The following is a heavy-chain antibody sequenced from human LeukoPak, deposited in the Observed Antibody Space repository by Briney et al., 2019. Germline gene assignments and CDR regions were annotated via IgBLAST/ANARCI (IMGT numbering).Heavy chain of an antibody. D-gene: IGHD6-13*01. CDR2: INHSGST. Sequence: SETLSLTCAVYGGSFSGYYLSWIRQPPGKGLEWIGEINHSGSTNYNPSLKSRVTISVDTSKNQFSLKLSSVTAADTAVYYCARGLWYSSSFPHWGQGTLVTVSS. J-gene: IGHJ4*02. CDR1: GGSFSGYY. CDR3: ARGLWYSSSFPH. V-gene: IGHV4-34*01.